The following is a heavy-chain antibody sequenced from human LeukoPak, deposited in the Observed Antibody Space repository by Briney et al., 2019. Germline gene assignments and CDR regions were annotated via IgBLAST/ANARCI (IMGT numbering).Heavy chain of an antibody. J-gene: IGHJ3*02. D-gene: IGHD3-22*01. V-gene: IGHV4-59*01. Sequence: SETLSLTCTVSGGSISSYYWSWIRQPPGKGLEWIGYIYYSGSTNYNPSLKSRVTISVDTSKNQFSLKLSSVTAADTAVYYCAGVHTTMIVVVSDAFDIWGQGTMVTVSS. CDR3: AGVHTTMIVVVSDAFDI. CDR1: GGSISSYY. CDR2: IYYSGST.